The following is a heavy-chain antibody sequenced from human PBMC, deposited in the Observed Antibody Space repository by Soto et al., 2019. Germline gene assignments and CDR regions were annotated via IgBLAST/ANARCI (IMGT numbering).Heavy chain of an antibody. V-gene: IGHV4-61*08. CDR3: ARSHSFDGSIYHYYFDF. CDR1: GGSISSGDYY. CDR2: IYYSGST. J-gene: IGHJ4*02. D-gene: IGHD3-3*02. Sequence: PSETLSLTCTVSGGSISSGDYYWSWIRQPPGKGLEWIGYIYYSGSTNYNPSLKSRVTISVDTSKNQFSLKLSSVTAADTAVYYCARSHSFDGSIYHYYFDFWGQGTLVTVSS.